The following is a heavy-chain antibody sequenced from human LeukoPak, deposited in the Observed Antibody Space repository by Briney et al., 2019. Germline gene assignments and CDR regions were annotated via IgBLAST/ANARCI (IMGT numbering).Heavy chain of an antibody. CDR2: IYWDADE. Sequence: SGLTLVKPTQTLTLTCALSGLSLSTSGVGVGWIRQPPGKALQWLALIYWDADERYNPSLKTRLTITRDASKNQVVLTMTNMDPADTATYYCAHTGYGSGSYLRYYYFGLDVWGQGTTVTVSS. V-gene: IGHV2-5*02. J-gene: IGHJ6*02. D-gene: IGHD3-10*01. CDR3: AHTGYGSGSYLRYYYFGLDV. CDR1: GLSLSTSGVG.